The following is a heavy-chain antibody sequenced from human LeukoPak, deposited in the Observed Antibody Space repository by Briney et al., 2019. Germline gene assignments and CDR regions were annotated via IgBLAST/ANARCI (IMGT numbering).Heavy chain of an antibody. V-gene: IGHV3-48*02. CDR1: GFTFSSYS. D-gene: IGHD6-13*01. CDR3: ARDRPGYSSSWYSDY. J-gene: IGHJ4*02. CDR2: ISSSSSTI. Sequence: GGSLRLSCAASGFTFSSYSMNWVRQAPGKGLEWASYISSSSSTIYYADSVKGRFTISRDNAKNSLYLQMNSLRDEDTAVYYCARDRPGYSSSWYSDYWGQGTLITVSS.